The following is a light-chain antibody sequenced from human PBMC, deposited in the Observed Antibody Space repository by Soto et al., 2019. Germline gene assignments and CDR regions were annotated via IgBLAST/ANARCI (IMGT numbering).Light chain of an antibody. CDR3: QVGKA. CDR2: STD. V-gene: IGLV1-44*01. CDR1: NSNIGKFN. Sequence: QAVVTQPPSTSGTPGQRVTISCSGTNSNIGKFNVNWFRQLPGTAPKLLIYSTDQRPSGVPDRFSGSKSGNTATLSISGVEDGDEVDYYCQVGKAFGGGTKLTVL. J-gene: IGLJ2*01.